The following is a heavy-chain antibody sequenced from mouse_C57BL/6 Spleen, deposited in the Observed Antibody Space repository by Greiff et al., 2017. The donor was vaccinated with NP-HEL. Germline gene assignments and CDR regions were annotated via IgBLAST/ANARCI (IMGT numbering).Heavy chain of an antibody. CDR3: AREGDWGFAY. CDR2: IYPGDGDT. J-gene: IGHJ4*01. V-gene: IGHV1-82*01. CDR1: GYAFSSSW. D-gene: IGHD4-1*01. Sequence: QVQLQQSGPELVKPGASVKISCKASGYAFSSSWMNWVKQRPGKGLEWIGRIYPGDGDTNYNGKFKGKATLTADKSSSTAYMQLSSLTSEDSAVYFCAREGDWGFAYWGQGTSVTVSS.